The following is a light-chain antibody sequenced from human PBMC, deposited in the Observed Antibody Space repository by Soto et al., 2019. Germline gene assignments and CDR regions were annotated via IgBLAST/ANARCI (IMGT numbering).Light chain of an antibody. CDR3: SSYTTSFTYV. Sequence: QSALTQPASVSGSPGQSIAISCTGTSRDVGAYNYVSWYQQYPGKAPKLMIYDVSNRPSGVSDRFSGSKSGNTASLTISGLQAEDEADYYCSSYTTSFTYVFGTGTKVTVL. J-gene: IGLJ1*01. V-gene: IGLV2-14*03. CDR2: DVS. CDR1: SRDVGAYNY.